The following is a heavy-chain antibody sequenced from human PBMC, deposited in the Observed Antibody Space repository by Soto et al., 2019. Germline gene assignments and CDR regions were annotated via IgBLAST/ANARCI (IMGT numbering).Heavy chain of an antibody. Sequence: QVQLVESGGGVVQPGRSLRLSCAASGFTFSSYGMHWVRQAPGKGLEWVAGISYDGSNKNYADSVKGRFTISRDNSKNTQYLQMNSQRAEDTAVYYCAKEVWSGPMDVWGQGTTVTVSS. CDR2: ISYDGSNK. V-gene: IGHV3-30*18. CDR3: AKEVWSGPMDV. D-gene: IGHD3-3*01. J-gene: IGHJ6*02. CDR1: GFTFSSYG.